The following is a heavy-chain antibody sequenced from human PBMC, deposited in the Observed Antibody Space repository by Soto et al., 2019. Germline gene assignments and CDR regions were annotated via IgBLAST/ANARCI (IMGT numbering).Heavy chain of an antibody. CDR3: AMYPHWGVASPVDY. CDR1: GFTLSSNG. V-gene: IGHV3-33*01. D-gene: IGHD3-16*01. Sequence: QVQLVESGGGVVQPGRSLRLSCAASGFTLSSNGMHWVRQAPGKGLQWVAVIWYDGSNKYYADSVKGRFTISRDKSKNTLFRQMNSQRAEDTAVYYCAMYPHWGVASPVDYWGQGNLVNFSS. CDR2: IWYDGSNK. J-gene: IGHJ4*02.